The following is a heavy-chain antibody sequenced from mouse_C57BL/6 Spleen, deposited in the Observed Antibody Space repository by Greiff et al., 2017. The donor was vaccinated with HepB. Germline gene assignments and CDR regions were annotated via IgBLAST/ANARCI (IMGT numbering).Heavy chain of an antibody. CDR1: GYTFTDYY. Sequence: VQLQQSGPELVKPGASVKISCKASGYTFTDYYMNWVKQSHGKSLEWIGDINPNNGGTSYNQKFKGKATLTVDKSSSTAYMELRSLTSEDSAVYYCAREGGTTVVATYYYAMDYWGQGTSVTVSS. CDR2: INPNNGGT. J-gene: IGHJ4*01. D-gene: IGHD1-1*01. V-gene: IGHV1-26*01. CDR3: AREGGTTVVATYYYAMDY.